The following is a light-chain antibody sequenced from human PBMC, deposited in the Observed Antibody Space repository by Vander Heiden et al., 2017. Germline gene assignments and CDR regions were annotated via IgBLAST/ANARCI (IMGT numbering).Light chain of an antibody. CDR3: CSYAGSSTFVV. V-gene: IGLV2-23*02. CDR1: SSDVGSYNL. CDR2: EVS. J-gene: IGLJ2*01. Sequence: QSALTQPASVSGSPGQSITISCTGTSSDVGSYNLVSWYQQHPGKAPNLMIYEVSKRPSGVSKRFSGSKSGNTASLTITGLQAEDEADYYCCSYAGSSTFVVFGGGTKLTVL.